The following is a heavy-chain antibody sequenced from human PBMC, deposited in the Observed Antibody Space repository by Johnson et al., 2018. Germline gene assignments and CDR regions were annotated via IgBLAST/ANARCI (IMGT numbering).Heavy chain of an antibody. CDR1: GYSFTSNW. D-gene: IGHD4-11*01. CDR3: ARHNGRYSNYVGSFRFDP. CDR2: IFPADSNT. Sequence: VQLVESGAEVKKPGESLKISCKGSGYSFTSNWIGWVRQMPGKGLEYMGIIFPADSNTRYSPSFQGQVTISADKSISTAYLQWSSLRASDTAMYYCARHNGRYSNYVGSFRFDPWGQGTLVIVSS. J-gene: IGHJ5*02. V-gene: IGHV5-51*01.